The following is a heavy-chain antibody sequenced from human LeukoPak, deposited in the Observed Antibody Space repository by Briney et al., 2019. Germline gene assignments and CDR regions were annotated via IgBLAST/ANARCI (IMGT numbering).Heavy chain of an antibody. CDR1: GFTFSSYD. V-gene: IGHV3-30-3*01. CDR3: ARDAYNEEDWYFDL. J-gene: IGHJ2*01. CDR2: ISYDGNNK. D-gene: IGHD5-24*01. Sequence: GGSLRLSCAASGFTFSSYDMHWVRQAPGKGLEWVAVISYDGNNKYYADSVKGRFTISRDNSEKTLYLQMNSLRAEGTAVYYCARDAYNEEDWYFDLWGRGILVTVSS.